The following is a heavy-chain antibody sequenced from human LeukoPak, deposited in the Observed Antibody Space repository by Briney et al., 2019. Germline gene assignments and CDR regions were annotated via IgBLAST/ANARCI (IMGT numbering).Heavy chain of an antibody. Sequence: TSQTLSLTCAISGGSFSSNSGAWNWMRQSPSRGLEWLGRTYYRSKCYHDYARSLKSRIIINPDTSKNQFSLQLNSVTPEDTAVYYCARSVGDIDTWGQGTMVTVSS. CDR1: GGSFSSNSGA. CDR2: TYYRSKCYH. V-gene: IGHV6-1*01. CDR3: ARSVGDIDT. J-gene: IGHJ3*02. D-gene: IGHD1-26*01.